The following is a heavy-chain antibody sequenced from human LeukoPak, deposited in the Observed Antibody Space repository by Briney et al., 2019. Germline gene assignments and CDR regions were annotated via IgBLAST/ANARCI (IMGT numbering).Heavy chain of an antibody. V-gene: IGHV4-4*07. CDR2: IFTSGST. CDR3: SRGGANDL. Sequence: SETLSLTCTVSGGSISSDYWSWIRQPAGKGLEWIGRIFTSGSTRYNPSLKSRVTMSLDTSKNQFSLKLSSVTAADTAVYFCSRGGANDLWGQGTLVTVSS. CDR1: GGSISSDY. J-gene: IGHJ5*02. D-gene: IGHD4/OR15-4a*01.